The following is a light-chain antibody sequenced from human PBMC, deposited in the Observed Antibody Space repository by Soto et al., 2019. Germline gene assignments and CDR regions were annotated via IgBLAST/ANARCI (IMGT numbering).Light chain of an antibody. Sequence: QSVLTQPRSVSGSPGQSVTISCTGTSSDVGGYVLVSWYQQHPGKSPKLMIYDVTKRPSGVPDRFSCSRSGNTAPLTVSGLQAEDDADYYCCSYAGTYTFYVFGTGTKVTVL. CDR1: SSDVGGYVL. CDR3: CSYAGTYTFYV. CDR2: DVT. V-gene: IGLV2-11*01. J-gene: IGLJ1*01.